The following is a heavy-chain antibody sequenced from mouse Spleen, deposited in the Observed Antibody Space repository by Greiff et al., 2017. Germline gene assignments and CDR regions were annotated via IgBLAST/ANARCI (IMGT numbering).Heavy chain of an antibody. Sequence: EVQRVESGGGLVKPGGSLKLSCAASGFTFSSYAMSWVRQTPEKRLEWVAAINSNGGSTYYPDTVKDRFTISRDNAKNTLYLQMSSLRSEDTALYYCARPIYYGDYDYAMDYWGQGTSVTVSS. D-gene: IGHD2-13*01. J-gene: IGHJ4*01. CDR3: ARPIYYGDYDYAMDY. CDR1: GFTFSSYA. CDR2: INSNGGST. V-gene: IGHV5-6-2*01.